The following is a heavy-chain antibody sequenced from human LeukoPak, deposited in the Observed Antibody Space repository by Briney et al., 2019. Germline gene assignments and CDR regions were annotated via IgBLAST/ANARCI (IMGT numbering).Heavy chain of an antibody. CDR3: ARALASYYYGMDV. D-gene: IGHD1-26*01. V-gene: IGHV3-30-3*01. CDR2: ISFDGSNK. CDR1: GFTFSSYT. Sequence: GGSLRLSCAASGFTFSSYTIHWVRQPPGKGLEWVAVISFDGSNKYYADSVKGRFTISRDNSKNTLYLQMNSLRAEDTAVYYCARALASYYYGMDVWGQGTTVTVSS. J-gene: IGHJ6*02.